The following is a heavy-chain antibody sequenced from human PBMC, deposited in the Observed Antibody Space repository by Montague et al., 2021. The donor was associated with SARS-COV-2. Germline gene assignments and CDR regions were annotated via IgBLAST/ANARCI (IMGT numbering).Heavy chain of an antibody. Sequence: SLRLSCAASGFTFRSYGMSWVRQAPGKGLEWVSGITGSGGSTYYADSVKGRFTISRDNSKNTLYLQMNSLRAEDTAVYYCAKGYYYDTSGYLDPFDYWGQGTLVTVSS. V-gene: IGHV3-23*01. D-gene: IGHD3-22*01. J-gene: IGHJ4*02. CDR3: AKGYYYDTSGYLDPFDY. CDR2: ITGSGGST. CDR1: GFTFRSYG.